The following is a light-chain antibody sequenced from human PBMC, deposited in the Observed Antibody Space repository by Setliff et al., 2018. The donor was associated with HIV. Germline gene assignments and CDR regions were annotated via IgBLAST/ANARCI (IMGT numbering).Light chain of an antibody. CDR2: GNS. J-gene: IGLJ1*01. CDR3: QSYDRSLSGCV. V-gene: IGLV1-40*01. Sequence: QSVLTQPPSVSGAPGQRVTISCTGSSSNIGAGYDVHWYQQLPGTAPKLLIYGNSNRPSGVPDRFSGSKSDTSASLAITGLQAEDEADYYCQSYDRSLSGCVFGTGTKVTVL. CDR1: SSNIGAGYD.